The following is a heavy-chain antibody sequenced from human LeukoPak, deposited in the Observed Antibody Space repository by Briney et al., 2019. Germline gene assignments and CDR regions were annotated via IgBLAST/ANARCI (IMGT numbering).Heavy chain of an antibody. V-gene: IGHV3-30*02. J-gene: IGHJ6*04. CDR2: IRFDGSSK. D-gene: IGHD3-10*02. Sequence: GGSLRLSCGASGFSFSDYAMHWVRQAPGKGLEWVAFIRFDGSSKDYADSVKGRFTISRDNAKNSLYLQMNSLRAEDTAVYYCAELGITMIGGVWGKGTTVTISS. CDR1: GFSFSDYA. CDR3: AELGITMIGGV.